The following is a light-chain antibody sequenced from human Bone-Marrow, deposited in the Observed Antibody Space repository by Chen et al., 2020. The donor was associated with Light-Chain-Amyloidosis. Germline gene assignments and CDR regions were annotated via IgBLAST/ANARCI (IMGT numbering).Light chain of an antibody. V-gene: IGLV2-14*01. CDR1: SSDVGGDNH. Sequence: QSALTQPASVSGSPGPSITISCTGPSSDVGGDNHVSWYQQHPDKAPKLMIYEVTNRPSWVPDRFSGSKSDNTASLTISGLQTEEEADYFCSSYTMTNTLVFGSGTRVTVL. CDR2: EVT. CDR3: SSYTMTNTLV. J-gene: IGLJ1*01.